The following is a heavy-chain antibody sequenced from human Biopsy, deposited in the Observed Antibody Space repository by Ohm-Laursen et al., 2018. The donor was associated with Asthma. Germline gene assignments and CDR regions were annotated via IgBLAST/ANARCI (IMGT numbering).Heavy chain of an antibody. V-gene: IGHV3-30*18. D-gene: IGHD1-26*01. J-gene: IGHJ4*02. Sequence: SSLRLSCTASGFTFSNYGMHWVRQAPGKGLDWVAVISFDGSNKNYTDSVKGRFTISRDNSRDTLHLQMNSLRAEDTAVYYCAKDVFPGWELRRGPDYWGQRTLVTVSS. CDR3: AKDVFPGWELRRGPDY. CDR2: ISFDGSNK. CDR1: GFTFSNYG.